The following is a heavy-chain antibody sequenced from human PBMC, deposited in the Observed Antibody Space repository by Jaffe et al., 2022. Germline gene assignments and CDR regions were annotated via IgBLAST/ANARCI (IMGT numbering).Heavy chain of an antibody. CDR2: INTNTGNP. CDR1: GYTFTSYA. V-gene: IGHV7-4-1*02. Sequence: QVQLVQSGSELKKPGASVKVSCKASGYTFTSYAMNWVRQAPGQGLEWMGWINTNTGNPTYAQGFTGRFVFSLDTSVSTAYLQISSLKAEDTAVYYCARRIYCSSTSCRRPQGRPTGWFDPWGQGTLVTVSS. D-gene: IGHD2-2*01. J-gene: IGHJ5*02. CDR3: ARRIYCSSTSCRRPQGRPTGWFDP.